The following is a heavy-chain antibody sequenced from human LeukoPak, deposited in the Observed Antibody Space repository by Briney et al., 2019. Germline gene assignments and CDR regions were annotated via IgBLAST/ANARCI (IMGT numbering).Heavy chain of an antibody. J-gene: IGHJ2*01. CDR2: IYTNGWT. D-gene: IGHD6-19*01. CDR3: ARSDDSSGWPLSWYFDL. CDR1: GGSITSDLYY. Sequence: SETLSLTCSVSGGSITSDLYYWTWIRQPAGKGLEWIGRIYTNGWTDYNPSLKSRVTTSVDTSKNHFSLKLTFVTAADTAVYYCARSDDSSGWPLSWYFDLWGRGTLVTVSS. V-gene: IGHV4-61*02.